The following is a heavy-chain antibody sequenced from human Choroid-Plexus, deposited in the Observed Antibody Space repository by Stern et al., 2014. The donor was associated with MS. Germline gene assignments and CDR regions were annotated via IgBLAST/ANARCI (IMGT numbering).Heavy chain of an antibody. D-gene: IGHD2/OR15-2a*01. CDR1: GFTFGSCA. J-gene: IGHJ5*02. CDR2: VSYDGSNK. CDR3: AKDRQYLTYFFDH. Sequence: QVQLVESGGGVVQPGRPLRLSCVASGFTFGSCAMHWVRQAPGKGLEWVAGVSYDGSNKYYAVSVKGRFTISRDNSQNTLYMQMSSLRPEDTAVYYCAKDRQYLTYFFDHWGQGSLVTVSS. V-gene: IGHV3-30*18.